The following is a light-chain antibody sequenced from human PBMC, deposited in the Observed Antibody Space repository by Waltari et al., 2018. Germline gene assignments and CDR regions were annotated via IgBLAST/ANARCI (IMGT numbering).Light chain of an antibody. CDR2: DAS. CDR3: QHYVTLPAT. Sequence: DIVLTQSPGTLSLSPGERATLSCRASQSGGKSLAWYQHKPGQAPRLLISDASSRATGIPDRFSGSGSGTDFSLTISRLEPEDFSVYYCQHYVTLPATFGQGTKVEV. CDR1: QSGGKS. J-gene: IGKJ1*01. V-gene: IGKV3-20*01.